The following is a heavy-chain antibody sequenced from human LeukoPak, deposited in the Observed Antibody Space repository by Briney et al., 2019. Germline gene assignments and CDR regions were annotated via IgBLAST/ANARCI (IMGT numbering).Heavy chain of an antibody. V-gene: IGHV3-7*01. Sequence: PGGSLRLSXAASGFTFSNYWMSWVRQAPGKGLEWVANIKEDGSQRYYVDSVKGRFTISRDNAKSSLYLQMNSLRAEDTAVYYCARDSSGLYWGQGTLVTVSS. D-gene: IGHD3-22*01. CDR1: GFTFSNYW. CDR3: ARDSSGLY. CDR2: IKEDGSQR. J-gene: IGHJ4*02.